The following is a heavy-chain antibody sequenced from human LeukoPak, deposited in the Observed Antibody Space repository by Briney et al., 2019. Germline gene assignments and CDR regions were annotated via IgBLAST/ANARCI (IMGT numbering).Heavy chain of an antibody. V-gene: IGHV3-30-3*01. J-gene: IGHJ4*02. CDR2: ISYDGSNK. CDR1: GFTFSSYA. Sequence: GGSLRLSCAASGFTFSSYAMHWVRQAPGKGLEWVAVISYDGSNKYYADSVKGRFTISRDNSKNTLYLQMNSLRAEDTAVYYCARELRRDSSALDYWGQGTLVTVSS. CDR3: ARELRRDSSALDY. D-gene: IGHD3-22*01.